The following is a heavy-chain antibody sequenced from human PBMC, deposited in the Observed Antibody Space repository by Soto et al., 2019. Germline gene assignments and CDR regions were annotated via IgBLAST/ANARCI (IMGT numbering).Heavy chain of an antibody. CDR1: GFTFSSYA. Sequence: EVQLLESGGGLVQPGGSLRLSCAASGFTFSSYAMSWVRQAPGKGLERVSSISSDGGNTYYADSVKGRFTISRDNSKNTLSLQMNSLRAVDAAVYYCAKSHYPGGNFHFPDYWGQGTLVTVSA. J-gene: IGHJ4*02. D-gene: IGHD1-1*01. CDR2: ISSDGGNT. V-gene: IGHV3-23*01. CDR3: AKSHYPGGNFHFPDY.